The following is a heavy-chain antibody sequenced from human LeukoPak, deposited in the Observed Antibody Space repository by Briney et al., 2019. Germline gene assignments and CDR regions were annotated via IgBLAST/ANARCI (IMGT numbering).Heavy chain of an antibody. CDR1: GFTFSSYS. V-gene: IGHV3-48*01. Sequence: GGSLRLSCAASGFTFSSYSMNWVRQAPGKELEWVSYISSSSSTIYYADSVKGRFTISRDNAKNSLYLQMNSLRAEDTAVYYCARGWVLATGAFDIWGQGTMVTVSS. J-gene: IGHJ3*02. CDR2: ISSSSSTI. D-gene: IGHD2-8*02. CDR3: ARGWVLATGAFDI.